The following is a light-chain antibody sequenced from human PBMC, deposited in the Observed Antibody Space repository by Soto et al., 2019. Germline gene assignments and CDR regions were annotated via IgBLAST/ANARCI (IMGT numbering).Light chain of an antibody. CDR3: SSYAGRDIWV. CDR2: EGT. Sequence: QSALTQPPSASGSRGQSVTISCTGTSVDINYVSWFQQHPGKAPKLIICEGTKRPSGVHDRFSGSKSGNTASLTVSGLQDDDEADYYCSSYAGRDIWVFGGGTKLTVL. V-gene: IGLV2-8*01. J-gene: IGLJ3*02. CDR1: SVDINY.